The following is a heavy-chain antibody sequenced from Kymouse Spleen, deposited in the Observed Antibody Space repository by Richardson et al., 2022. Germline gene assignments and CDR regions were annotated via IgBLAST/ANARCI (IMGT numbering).Heavy chain of an antibody. CDR2: IWYDGSNK. Sequence: QVQLVESGGGVVQPGRSLRLSCAASGFTFSSYGMHWVRQAPGKGLEWVAVIWYDGSNKYYADSVKGRFTISRDNSKNTLYLQMNSLRAEDTAVYYCAREEYSSSSDFDYWGQGTLVTVSS. J-gene: IGHJ4*02. CDR3: AREEYSSSSDFDY. CDR1: GFTFSSYG. V-gene: IGHV3-33*01. D-gene: IGHD6-6*01.